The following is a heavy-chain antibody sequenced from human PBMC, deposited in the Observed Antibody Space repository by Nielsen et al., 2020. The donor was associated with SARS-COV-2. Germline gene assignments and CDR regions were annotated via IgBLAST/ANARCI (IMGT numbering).Heavy chain of an antibody. CDR3: TRVTPSYFGVAIPYYYYMDV. D-gene: IGHD3-3*01. Sequence: GESLKISCTASGFTFGDYAMSWFRQAPGKGLEWVGFIRSKAYGGTTEYAASVKGRFTISRDDSKSIAYLQMNSLKTEDTAVYYCTRVTPSYFGVAIPYYYYMDVWGKGTTVTVSS. V-gene: IGHV3-49*03. CDR2: IRSKAYGGTT. CDR1: GFTFGDYA. J-gene: IGHJ6*03.